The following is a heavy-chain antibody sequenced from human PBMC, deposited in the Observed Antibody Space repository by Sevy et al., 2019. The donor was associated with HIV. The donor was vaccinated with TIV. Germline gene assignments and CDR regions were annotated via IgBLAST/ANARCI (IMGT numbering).Heavy chain of an antibody. D-gene: IGHD3-16*01. CDR2: INPKTGAT. J-gene: IGHJ4*02. CDR3: ARDFVRDAYSYAAFDY. CDR1: GYTFSDYY. Sequence: ASVKVSCKASGYTFSDYYLHWLRLAPGQGFEWMGWINPKTGATKYAQRFQGRVTLSRDTSISTAYMELSSLRSDDAALFYCARDFVRDAYSYAAFDYWGQGTLVTVSS. V-gene: IGHV1-2*02.